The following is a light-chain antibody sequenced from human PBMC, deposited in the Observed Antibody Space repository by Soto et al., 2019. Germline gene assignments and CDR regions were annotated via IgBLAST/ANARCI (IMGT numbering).Light chain of an antibody. V-gene: IGKV1-8*01. CDR1: QGISSY. Sequence: AIQLTQSPSSLSASVGDRVTITCRASQGISSYLAWYQQKPGKAPKLLIYAASTLQSGVPSRFSGSGSGTDFTLTISCLQSEDFATYYCQQYYSYPRSFGQGTRLEIK. CDR3: QQYYSYPRS. CDR2: AAS. J-gene: IGKJ5*01.